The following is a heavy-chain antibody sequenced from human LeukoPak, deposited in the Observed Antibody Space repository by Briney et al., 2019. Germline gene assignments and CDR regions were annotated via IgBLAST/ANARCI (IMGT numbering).Heavy chain of an antibody. V-gene: IGHV1-18*01. D-gene: IGHD3-22*01. CDR1: GYTFTSYG. CDR3: ARTYYYDSSGYYFPDFDY. Sequence: ASVKVSRKASGYTFTSYGISWVRQAPGQGLEWMGWISAYNGNTNYAQKLQGRITMTTDTSTSTAYMELRSLRSDDTAVYYCARTYYYDSSGYYFPDFDYWGQGTLVTVSS. CDR2: ISAYNGNT. J-gene: IGHJ4*02.